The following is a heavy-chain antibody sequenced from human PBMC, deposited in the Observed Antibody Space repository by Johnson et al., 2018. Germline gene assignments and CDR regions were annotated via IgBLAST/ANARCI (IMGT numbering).Heavy chain of an antibody. CDR1: GFTFSSFG. CDR2: ISHDERSQ. J-gene: IGHJ6*02. D-gene: IGHD3-3*01. Sequence: VQLVESGGGVVQPGRSLRLSCAASGFTFSSFGMHWVRQAPGKGLEWVALISHDERSQYYADSVRGRFTISRDDSKNTVYLQMNSLRPEDTAGYYCAKEVITIFGGDINFYYGMDVWGQGTTVTVSS. CDR3: AKEVITIFGGDINFYYGMDV. V-gene: IGHV3-30*18.